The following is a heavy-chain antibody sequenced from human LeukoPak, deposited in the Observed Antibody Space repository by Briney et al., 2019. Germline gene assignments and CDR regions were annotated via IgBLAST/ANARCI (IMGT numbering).Heavy chain of an antibody. CDR1: GFNVSSNY. CDR3: ARTGKGDYDYVWGSYPPGAFDI. D-gene: IGHD3-16*02. J-gene: IGHJ3*02. V-gene: IGHV3-53*01. Sequence: PGGSLRLSCSASGFNVSSNYMSWVRQAPGKGLEWVSVIYSGGSTYYADSVKGRFTISRDNSKNTLYLQMNSLRAEDTAVYYCARTGKGDYDYVWGSYPPGAFDIWGQGTMVTVSS. CDR2: IYSGGST.